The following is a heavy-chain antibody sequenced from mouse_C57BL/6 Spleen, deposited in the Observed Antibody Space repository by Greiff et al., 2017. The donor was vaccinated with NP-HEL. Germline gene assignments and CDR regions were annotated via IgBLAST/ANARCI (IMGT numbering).Heavy chain of an antibody. Sequence: QVHVQQSGAELVRPGASVTLSCKASGYTFTDYEMHWVKQTPGHGLEWIGVIHPETGSTAYNQKFKGKATLTADKSSSTAYMELRSLTSEASAVFDCSRDREVGDYFDYWGQGTTLTVSS. CDR1: GYTFTDYE. CDR3: SRDREVGDYFDY. V-gene: IGHV1-15*01. J-gene: IGHJ2*01. CDR2: IHPETGST. D-gene: IGHD1-1*01.